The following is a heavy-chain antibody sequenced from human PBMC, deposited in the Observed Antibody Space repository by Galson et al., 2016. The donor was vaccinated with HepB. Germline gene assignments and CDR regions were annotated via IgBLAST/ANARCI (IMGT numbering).Heavy chain of an antibody. CDR1: EFTFSGYD. V-gene: IGHV3-30-3*01. CDR3: ARSRGLAAASTEGLSDAFDI. J-gene: IGHJ3*02. D-gene: IGHD6-13*01. Sequence: SLRLSCAASEFTFSGYDMHWVRQAPGKGLEWVAAISYDGSNKYYADSVKGRFTISRDNSKNTLYLQMNSLRTEDTAVYYCARSRGLAAASTEGLSDAFDIWGQGTMVTVSS. CDR2: ISYDGSNK.